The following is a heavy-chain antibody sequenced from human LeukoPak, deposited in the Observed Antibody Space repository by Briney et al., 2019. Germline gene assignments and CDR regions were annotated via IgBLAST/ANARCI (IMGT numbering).Heavy chain of an antibody. CDR1: GGSISSYY. V-gene: IGHV4-59*08. J-gene: IGHJ5*02. CDR2: IYYSGST. CDR3: ARHALLWFGELSGFDP. D-gene: IGHD3-10*01. Sequence: SETLSLTCTVSGGSISSYYWSWIRQPPGKGLEWIGYIYYSGSTNYNPSLKSRVTISVDTSKNQFSLKLSSVTAADTAVYYCARHALLWFGELSGFDPWGQGTLVTVFS.